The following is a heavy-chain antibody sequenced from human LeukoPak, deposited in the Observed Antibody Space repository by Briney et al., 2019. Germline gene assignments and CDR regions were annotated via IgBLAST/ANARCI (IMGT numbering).Heavy chain of an antibody. V-gene: IGHV1-18*01. CDR3: ARAGGYCGRISCPYYFDY. CDR2: SSAYNGST. J-gene: IGHJ4*02. CDR1: GYTFTSYG. Sequence: ASVKVSCKASGYTFTSYGISWVRQAPGQGLEWMGWSSAYNGSTNYAQKFQGRVSMTRDTSTSTVYMELSSLRSEDTAVYYCARAGGYCGRISCPYYFDYWGQGSLVAVSS. D-gene: IGHD2-15*01.